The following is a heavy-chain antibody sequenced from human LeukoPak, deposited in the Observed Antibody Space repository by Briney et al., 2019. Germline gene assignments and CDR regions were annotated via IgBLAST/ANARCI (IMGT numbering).Heavy chain of an antibody. D-gene: IGHD2/OR15-2a*01. CDR3: ARDGHYTIYELRFDY. Sequence: PGGSLRLSCVASGLTVSNHWMSWVRQAPGKGLEWVANIREERGQEYYVDSVKGRFTISKNSAKNSLYLQMNSLRAEDTAVYYCARDGHYTIYELRFDYWGQGALVTVSS. V-gene: IGHV3-7*01. CDR2: IREERGQE. CDR1: GLTVSNHW. J-gene: IGHJ4*02.